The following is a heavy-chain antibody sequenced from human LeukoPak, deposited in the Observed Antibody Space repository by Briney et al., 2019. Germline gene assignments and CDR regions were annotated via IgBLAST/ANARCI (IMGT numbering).Heavy chain of an antibody. CDR2: IRYDGSNK. J-gene: IGHJ5*02. Sequence: PGGSLRLSCAASGFTFSSYGMHWVRQAPGKGLEWEAFIRYDGSNKYYADSVKGRFTISRDNSKNTLYLQMNSLRAEDTAVYYCAEGLGWPPPNWFDPWGQGTLVTVSS. CDR1: GFTFSSYG. CDR3: AEGLGWPPPNWFDP. V-gene: IGHV3-30*02. D-gene: IGHD6-19*01.